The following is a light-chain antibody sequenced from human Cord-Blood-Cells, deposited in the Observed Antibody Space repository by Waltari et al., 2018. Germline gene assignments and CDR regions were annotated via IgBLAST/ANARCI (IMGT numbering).Light chain of an antibody. CDR1: SLRSYY. Sequence: SSELTQDPAVSVALGQTVRITCQGESLRSYYASWYQQQPGQAPVLVIYGTNNRPSGIPDRFSGSSSGNTASLTITGAQAEDEADYYCNSRDSSGNHLVFGGGTKLTVL. V-gene: IGLV3-19*01. CDR2: GTN. J-gene: IGLJ3*02. CDR3: NSRDSSGNHLV.